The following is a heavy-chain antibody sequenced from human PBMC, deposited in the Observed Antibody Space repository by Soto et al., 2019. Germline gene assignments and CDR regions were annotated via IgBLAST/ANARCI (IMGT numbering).Heavy chain of an antibody. V-gene: IGHV4-31*03. CDR2: IYYSGST. CDR3: ARGMGDWDYYGMDV. J-gene: IGHJ6*02. Sequence: QVQLQESGPGLVKPSQTLSLTCTVSGGSISSGGYYWSWIRQHPGKGLEWIGYIYYSGSTYYNPSLKRRVTISVDTSKNQFSLKLSSVTAADTAVYYCARGMGDWDYYGMDVWGQGTTVTVSS. CDR1: GGSISSGGYY. D-gene: IGHD2-21*02.